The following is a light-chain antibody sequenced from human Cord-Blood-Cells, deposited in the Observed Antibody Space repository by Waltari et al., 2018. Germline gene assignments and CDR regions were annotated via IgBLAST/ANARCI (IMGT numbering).Light chain of an antibody. V-gene: IGKV1-39*01. CDR3: QQRYSTPGGT. Sequence: DIQMTQSPSSLSASVGDRVTITCRASQSISSYLNWYQQKPGKAPKLLIYAASSLQSGVPSRFSGSGSGTDFTLTISSLQPEDFATYYGQQRYSTPGGTFGPGTKVDIK. J-gene: IGKJ3*01. CDR2: AAS. CDR1: QSISSY.